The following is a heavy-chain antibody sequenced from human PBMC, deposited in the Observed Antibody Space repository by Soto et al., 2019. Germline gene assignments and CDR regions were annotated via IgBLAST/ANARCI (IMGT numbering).Heavy chain of an antibody. CDR1: GFTFSDSF. CDR2: IGSHGTTI. CDR3: ARNRAPTNWFDP. V-gene: IGHV3-11*01. Sequence: VGSLRLSCVVSGFTFSDSFMSWIRQAPGKGLEWISYIGSHGTTIYYADSVKGRFTISRDNTKNSLFLQMDSLRVDDTAVYYRARNRAPTNWFDPWGQGTLVTVSS. J-gene: IGHJ5*02.